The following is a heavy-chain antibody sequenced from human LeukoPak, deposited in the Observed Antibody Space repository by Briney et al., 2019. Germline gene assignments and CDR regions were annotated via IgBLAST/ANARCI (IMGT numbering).Heavy chain of an antibody. CDR2: IVVGSGNT. V-gene: IGHV1-58*01. D-gene: IGHD3-22*01. CDR1: GFTFTSSA. J-gene: IGHJ3*02. CDR3: AAGYYYDSSGLVDAFDI. Sequence: ASVKVSCKASGFTFTSSAVQWMRQARGQRLEWIGWIVVGSGNTNYAQKFQERVTITRDMSTSTAYMELSSLRSEDTAVYYCAAGYYYDSSGLVDAFDIWGQGTMVTVSS.